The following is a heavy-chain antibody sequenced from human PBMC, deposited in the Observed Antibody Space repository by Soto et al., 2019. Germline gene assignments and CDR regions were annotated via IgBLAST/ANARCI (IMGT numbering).Heavy chain of an antibody. CDR1: GGSFSGYY. D-gene: IGHD4-17*01. CDR2: INHSGST. Sequence: SETLSLTCTVYGGSFSGYYWSWIRQPPGKGLEWIGEINHSGSTNYNPSLKSRVTISVDTSKNQFSLKLSSVTAADTAVYYCASDYGPFDYWGQGTLVTVSS. J-gene: IGHJ4*02. CDR3: ASDYGPFDY. V-gene: IGHV4-34*01.